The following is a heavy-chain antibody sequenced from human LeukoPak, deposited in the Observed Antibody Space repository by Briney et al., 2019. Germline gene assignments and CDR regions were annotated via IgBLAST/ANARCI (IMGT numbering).Heavy chain of an antibody. CDR2: IRSKAYGGTT. D-gene: IGHD2-15*01. J-gene: IGHJ4*02. CDR1: GFTFGDYA. CDR3: TRVTPILYGDY. Sequence: GGSLRLSCTASGFTFGDYAMSWVRQAPGKGLEWVGFIRSKAYGGTTEYASSVKGRFTISRDDSKSIAYLQMNSLKTEDTAVYYCTRVTPILYGDYWGQGTLGTVSS. V-gene: IGHV3-49*04.